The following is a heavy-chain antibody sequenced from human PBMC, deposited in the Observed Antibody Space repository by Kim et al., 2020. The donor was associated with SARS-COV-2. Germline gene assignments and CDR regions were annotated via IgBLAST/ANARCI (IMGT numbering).Heavy chain of an antibody. D-gene: IGHD6-19*01. CDR3: ARDSRHPAPKSSGWYNEPGRNFDY. V-gene: IGHV1-18*04. J-gene: IGHJ4*02. CDR2: ISAYNGNT. Sequence: ASVKVSCKASGYTFTSYGISWVRQAPGQGLEWMGWISAYNGNTNYAQKLQGRVTMTTDTSTSTAYMELRSLRSDDTAVYYCARDSRHPAPKSSGWYNEPGRNFDYWGQGTLVTVSS. CDR1: GYTFTSYG.